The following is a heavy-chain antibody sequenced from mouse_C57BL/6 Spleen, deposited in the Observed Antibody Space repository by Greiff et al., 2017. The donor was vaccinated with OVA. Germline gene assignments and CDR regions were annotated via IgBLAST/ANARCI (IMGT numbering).Heavy chain of an antibody. CDR2: ISSGGSYP. V-gene: IGHV5-6*01. J-gene: IGHJ4*01. CDR3: ARQPISTVVATGYYAMDY. CDR1: GFTFSSYG. D-gene: IGHD1-1*01. Sequence: EVQLVESGGDLVKPGGSLKLSCAASGFTFSSYGMSWVRQTPDKRLEWVATISSGGSYPYYPDSVKGRFTITRDNAKNTLYQQMSNVKSEDTAMYYYARQPISTVVATGYYAMDYWGQGTSVTVSS.